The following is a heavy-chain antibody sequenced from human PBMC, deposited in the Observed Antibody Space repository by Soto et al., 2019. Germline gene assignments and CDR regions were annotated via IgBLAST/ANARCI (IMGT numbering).Heavy chain of an antibody. CDR2: INAGNGNT. CDR1: GYTFTSYA. D-gene: IGHD5-12*01. Sequence: ASVKVSCKASGYTFTSYAMHWVRQAPGQRLEWMGWINAGNGNTKYSQKFQGRVTITRDTSASTAYMELSSLRSEDTAVYYCARDPFRHGYNSRVYFDYWGQGTMVTVSS. V-gene: IGHV1-3*01. J-gene: IGHJ4*02. CDR3: ARDPFRHGYNSRVYFDY.